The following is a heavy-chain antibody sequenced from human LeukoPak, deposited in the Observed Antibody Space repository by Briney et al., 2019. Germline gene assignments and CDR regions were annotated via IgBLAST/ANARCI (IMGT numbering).Heavy chain of an antibody. CDR1: GGSISSYY. V-gene: IGHV4-4*07. CDR2: IYTSGST. D-gene: IGHD3-9*01. Sequence: PSETLSLTCTVSGGSISSYYWSWIRQPAGKGLEWIGRIYTSGSTNYNPSLKSRVTMSVDTSKNQFSLKLSSVTAADTAVYYCARDEPVYYDILTGTNWFDPWGQGTLVTVSS. J-gene: IGHJ5*02. CDR3: ARDEPVYYDILTGTNWFDP.